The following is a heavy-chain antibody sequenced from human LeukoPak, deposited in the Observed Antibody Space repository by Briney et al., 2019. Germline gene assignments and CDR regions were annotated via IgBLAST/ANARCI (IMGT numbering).Heavy chain of an antibody. Sequence: GGSLRLSCAASGFTFSSYSMNWVRQAPGKGLEWVSSISSSSYIYYADSVKGRFTISRDNAKNSLYLQMNSLRAEDTAVYYCARDHGAAAGPNDAFDIWGQGTMVTVSS. D-gene: IGHD6-13*01. J-gene: IGHJ3*02. CDR2: ISSSSYI. CDR1: GFTFSSYS. CDR3: ARDHGAAAGPNDAFDI. V-gene: IGHV3-21*01.